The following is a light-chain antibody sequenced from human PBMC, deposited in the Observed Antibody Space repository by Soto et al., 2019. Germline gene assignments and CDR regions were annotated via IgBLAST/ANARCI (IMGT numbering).Light chain of an antibody. J-gene: IGLJ1*01. Sequence: QSVLTQPPSASGTPGQRVTISCSGSSSNIGSNYVYWYQQLPGTAPKLLIYRNNQRPSGVPDRFSGSKSGTSASLAISGLRSEDEADSYCAAWDDSLSGREVFGTGTKLTVL. CDR2: RNN. CDR3: AAWDDSLSGREV. V-gene: IGLV1-47*01. CDR1: SSNIGSNY.